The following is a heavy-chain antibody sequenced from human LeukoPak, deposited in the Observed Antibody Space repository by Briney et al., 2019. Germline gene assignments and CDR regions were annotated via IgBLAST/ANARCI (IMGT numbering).Heavy chain of an antibody. Sequence: GKSLKISFKGSGYSFTSYWIGWVRQMPGKGLEWMGIIYPGDSDTRYSPSFQGQVTISADKSISTAYLQWSSLKASDTAMYYCATSLPLGYCSSTSCSNALDIWGQGTMVTVSS. CDR1: GYSFTSYW. CDR3: ATSLPLGYCSSTSCSNALDI. V-gene: IGHV5-51*01. CDR2: IYPGDSDT. J-gene: IGHJ3*02. D-gene: IGHD2-2*01.